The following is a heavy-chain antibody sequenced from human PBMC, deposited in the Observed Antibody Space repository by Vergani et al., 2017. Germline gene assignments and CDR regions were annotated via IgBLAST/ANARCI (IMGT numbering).Heavy chain of an antibody. CDR2: IIPIFGTA. J-gene: IGHJ3*02. CDR3: AREGVGVAAAGTEAFDI. V-gene: IGHV1-69*01. CDR1: GGTFSSYA. Sequence: QVQLVQSGAEVKKPGSSVKVSCKASGGTFSSYAISWVRQAPGQGLEWMGGIIPIFGTANYAQKFQSRVTITADESTSTAYMELSSLRSEDTAVYYCAREGVGVAAAGTEAFDIWGQGTMVTVSS. D-gene: IGHD6-13*01.